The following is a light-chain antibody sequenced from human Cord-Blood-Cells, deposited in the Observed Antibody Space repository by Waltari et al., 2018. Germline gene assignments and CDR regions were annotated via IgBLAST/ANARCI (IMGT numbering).Light chain of an antibody. CDR3: QQRSNWPIT. CDR2: DAS. Sequence: ELVLTQSPAPLSLSPGERPTLSCRASQRVSSYLAWYQQKPGPAPRLLIYDASNRATGIPARFSGSGSGTDFTLTISSLEPEDIAVYYCQQRSNWPITFGQGTRLEIK. V-gene: IGKV3-11*01. CDR1: QRVSSY. J-gene: IGKJ5*01.